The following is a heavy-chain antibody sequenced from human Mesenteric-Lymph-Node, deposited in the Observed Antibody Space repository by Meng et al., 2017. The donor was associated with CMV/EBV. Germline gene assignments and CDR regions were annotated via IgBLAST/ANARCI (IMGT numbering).Heavy chain of an antibody. D-gene: IGHD1-26*01. CDR1: ARTFSCYA. J-gene: IGHJ4*02. Sequence: ASARTFSCYALSWVRQPPGQGLEWMGGIVPIFGTANYAQEFQGRVTITTDESTSTAYMELSSLRSEDTAVYYCARSQWEQTDLGFDYWGQGTLVTVSS. CDR3: ARSQWEQTDLGFDY. V-gene: IGHV1-69*05. CDR2: IVPIFGTA.